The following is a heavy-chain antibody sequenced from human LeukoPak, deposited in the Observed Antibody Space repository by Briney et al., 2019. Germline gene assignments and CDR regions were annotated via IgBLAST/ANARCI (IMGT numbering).Heavy chain of an antibody. CDR1: GYTFTGYY. CDR2: INPNSGGT. V-gene: IGHV1-2*02. J-gene: IGHJ4*02. CDR3: ARVYDSSGTTTDY. D-gene: IGHD3-22*01. Sequence: ASVKVSCKASGYTFTGYYMHWVRQAPGQGLEWMGWINPNSGGTNYAQKFQGRVTMTRDTSISTAYMELSRLRSDDTAVYYCARVYDSSGTTTDYWGQGTRVTVPS.